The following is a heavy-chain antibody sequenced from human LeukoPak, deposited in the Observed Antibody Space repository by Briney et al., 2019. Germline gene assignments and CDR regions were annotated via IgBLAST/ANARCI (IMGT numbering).Heavy chain of an antibody. J-gene: IGHJ2*01. D-gene: IGHD6-13*01. CDR2: IWYDGSNK. CDR1: GFTFSSYG. Sequence: GRSLRLSCAASGFTFSSYGMHWVRQAPGKGLEWVAVIWYDGSNKYYADSVKGRFTISRDNSKNTVYLQMNSLRAEDTAVYYCAKVAAAGTHNWYFDLWGRGTLVTVSS. CDR3: AKVAAAGTHNWYFDL. V-gene: IGHV3-33*06.